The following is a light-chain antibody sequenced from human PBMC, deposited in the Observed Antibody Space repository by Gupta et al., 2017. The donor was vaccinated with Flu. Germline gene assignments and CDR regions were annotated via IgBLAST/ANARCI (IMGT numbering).Light chain of an antibody. CDR3: SSFKKRNTVVV. Sequence: QSALTQPASVSGSPGQSIAISCTGTSSDVGGYDYGSWYQQHPGKAPELMIFDVSRRPSGISDRFSGSKSGNTASLTITGLLAEDEADYYCSSFKKRNTVVVFGGGTKLTVL. CDR2: DVS. V-gene: IGLV2-14*01. J-gene: IGLJ2*01. CDR1: SSDVGGYDY.